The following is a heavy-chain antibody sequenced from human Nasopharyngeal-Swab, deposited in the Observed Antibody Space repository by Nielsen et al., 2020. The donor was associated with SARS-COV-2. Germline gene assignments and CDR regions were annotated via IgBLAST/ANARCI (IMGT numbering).Heavy chain of an antibody. V-gene: IGHV3-9*01. CDR1: GFTFSSYA. Sequence: SLRLSCAASGFTFSSYAMIWVRQSPWKGLEWVSGISWNSGSIGYADSVKGRFTISRDNAKNSLYLQMNSLRAEDTALYYCAKDAPYYDFWSGYYYWYFDLWGRGTLVTVSS. J-gene: IGHJ2*01. CDR2: ISWNSGSI. D-gene: IGHD3-3*01. CDR3: AKDAPYYDFWSGYYYWYFDL.